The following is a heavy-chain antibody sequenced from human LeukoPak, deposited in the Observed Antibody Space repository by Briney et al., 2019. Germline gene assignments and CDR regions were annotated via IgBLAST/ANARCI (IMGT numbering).Heavy chain of an antibody. J-gene: IGHJ3*02. CDR2: ISYDGSNK. D-gene: IGHD3-22*01. Sequence: PGGSLRLSCAASGFSFSSYGIHWVRQAPGKGLEWVAVISYDGSNKYYADSVKGRFTISRDNSKSTLYLQMNSLRAEDTAVYYCAKDRSTYYYDSSGYYPDAFDIWGQGTMVTVSS. V-gene: IGHV3-30*18. CDR3: AKDRSTYYYDSSGYYPDAFDI. CDR1: GFSFSSYG.